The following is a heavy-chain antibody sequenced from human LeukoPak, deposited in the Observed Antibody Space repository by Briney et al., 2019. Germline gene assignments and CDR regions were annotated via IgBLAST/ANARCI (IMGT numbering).Heavy chain of an antibody. CDR2: INHSGST. J-gene: IGHJ3*02. CDR3: ARHMPPYCSSTSCHQPHDAFDI. Sequence: SETLSLTCAVSGGSFSGYYWSWIRQPPGKGLEWIGEINHSGSTNYNPSLKSRVTISVDTSKNQFSLKLSSVTAADTAVYYCARHMPPYCSSTSCHQPHDAFDIWGQGTMVTVSS. D-gene: IGHD2-2*01. V-gene: IGHV4-34*01. CDR1: GGSFSGYY.